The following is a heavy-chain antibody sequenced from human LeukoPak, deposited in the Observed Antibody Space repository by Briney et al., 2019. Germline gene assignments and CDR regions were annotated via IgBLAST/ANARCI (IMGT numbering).Heavy chain of an antibody. Sequence: PGESLRLSCAVSGLTVSSNYMSWVRQAPGKGLEWVSAIYSGGSTFYADSVKGRFTISRDNSKNTLYLQMNSLRAEDTAVYYCARDPYNSGSSYFDYWGQGTLVTVSS. CDR1: GLTVSSNY. CDR2: IYSGGST. J-gene: IGHJ4*02. CDR3: ARDPYNSGSSYFDY. V-gene: IGHV3-53*01. D-gene: IGHD3-10*01.